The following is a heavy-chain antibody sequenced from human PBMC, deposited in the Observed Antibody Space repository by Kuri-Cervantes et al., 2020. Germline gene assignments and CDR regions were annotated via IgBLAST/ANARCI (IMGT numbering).Heavy chain of an antibody. CDR2: INPSGGST. CDR3: AESSGYSYGYYYYYYGMDV. CDR1: GSTFTSYY. D-gene: IGHD5-18*01. Sequence: ASFKVFCKASGSTFTSYYINWVRQATGQGLEWRGIINPSGGSTSYAQKFQGRVTMTRDTSTSTVYMELSRLRSDDTAVYYCAESSGYSYGYYYYYYGMDVWGRGTTVTVSS. V-gene: IGHV1-46*01. J-gene: IGHJ6*04.